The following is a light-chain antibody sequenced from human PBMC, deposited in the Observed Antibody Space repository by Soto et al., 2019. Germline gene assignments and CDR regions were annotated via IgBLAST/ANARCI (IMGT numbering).Light chain of an antibody. CDR3: QQYGDSPVT. Sequence: IVMTHSPGTLSFSPGERATLSCRASQSVNSYLAWYQQKPGQAPRLLIADASDRATGIPDRFSGSGSGTDFTLTISRLVPEDFAVYYCQQYGDSPVTFGQGTKVDIK. CDR2: DAS. CDR1: QSVNSY. V-gene: IGKV3-20*01. J-gene: IGKJ1*01.